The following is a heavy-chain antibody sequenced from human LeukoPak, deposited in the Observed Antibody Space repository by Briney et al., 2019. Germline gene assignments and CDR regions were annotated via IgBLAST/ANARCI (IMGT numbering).Heavy chain of an antibody. CDR2: IGTAGDT. CDR1: GFTFSSYD. V-gene: IGHV3-13*01. J-gene: IGHJ4*02. D-gene: IGHD4-17*01. Sequence: GGSPRLSCAASGFTFSSYDMHWVRQATGKGLEWVSAIGTAGDTYYPGSVKGRFTISRENAKNSLYLQMNSLRAEDTAVYYCARGDYDYGAYDYWGRGTLVTVSS. CDR3: ARGDYDYGAYDY.